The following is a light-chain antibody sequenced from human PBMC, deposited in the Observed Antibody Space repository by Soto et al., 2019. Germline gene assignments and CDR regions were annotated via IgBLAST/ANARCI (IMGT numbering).Light chain of an antibody. Sequence: VLTQPPSASGTPGQRVTISCSGSSSIIGSKTVNWYQQLPGMAPKLLIHTDNQRPSGVPDRFSGSKSGTSASLAVSGLQSEDEADYYCQSYDSSLSGSYVFGTGTKVTVL. J-gene: IGLJ1*01. CDR2: TDN. CDR3: QSYDSSLSGSYV. CDR1: SSIIGSKT. V-gene: IGLV1-44*01.